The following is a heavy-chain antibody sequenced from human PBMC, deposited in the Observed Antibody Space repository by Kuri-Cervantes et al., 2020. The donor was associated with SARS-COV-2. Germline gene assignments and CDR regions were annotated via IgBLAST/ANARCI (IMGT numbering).Heavy chain of an antibody. CDR3: ARQLGDTYYYYYMDV. CDR1: GGTFSSYA. CDR2: IIPIFGTA. Sequence: SVKVSCKASGGTFSSYAISWVRQAPGQRLEWMGGIIPIFGTANYAQKSQGRVTITADESTSTAYMELSSLRSEDTAVYYCARQLGDTYYYYYMDVWGKGTTVTVSS. D-gene: IGHD7-27*01. J-gene: IGHJ6*03. V-gene: IGHV1-69*13.